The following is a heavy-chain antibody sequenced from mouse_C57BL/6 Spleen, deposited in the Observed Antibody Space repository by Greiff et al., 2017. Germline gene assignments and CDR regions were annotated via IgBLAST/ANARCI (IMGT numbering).Heavy chain of an antibody. Sequence: QQSCKASGYTFTSYWMHWVKQRPGRGLEWIGRIDPNSGGTKYNEKFKSKATLTVDKPSSTAYMQLSSLTSEDSAVYYSARRSNPYYAMDYWGQGTSVTVSS. CDR3: ARRSNPYYAMDY. CDR2: IDPNSGGT. D-gene: IGHD2-5*01. V-gene: IGHV1-72*01. J-gene: IGHJ4*01. CDR1: GYTFTSYW.